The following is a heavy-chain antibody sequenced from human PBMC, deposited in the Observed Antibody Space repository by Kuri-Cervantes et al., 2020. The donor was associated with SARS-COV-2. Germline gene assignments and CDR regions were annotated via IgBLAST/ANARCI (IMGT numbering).Heavy chain of an antibody. J-gene: IGHJ4*02. CDR3: ALGSRYCSGGSCYSRDY. V-gene: IGHV3-7*03. CDR2: IKQDGSEK. D-gene: IGHD2-15*01. CDR1: GFTFSNYY. Sequence: GESLKISCAASGFTFSNYYMSWVRQAPGKGLEWVANIKQDGSEKYYVDSVKGRFTVSRDNSKDTLYLQMNSLRAEDTAVYYCALGSRYCSGGSCYSRDYWGQGTLVTVSS.